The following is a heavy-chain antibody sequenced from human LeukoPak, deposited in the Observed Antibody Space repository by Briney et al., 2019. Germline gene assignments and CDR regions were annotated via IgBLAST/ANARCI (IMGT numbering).Heavy chain of an antibody. D-gene: IGHD6-13*01. CDR1: GYTFTSYG. V-gene: IGHV1-69*04. Sequence: ASVKVSCKASGYTFTSYGISWVRQAPGQGLEWMGRIIPILGIANYAQKFQGRVTITADKSTSTAYMELSSLRSEDTAVYYCARDPSIAAAGDSFDYWGQGTLVTVSS. CDR3: ARDPSIAAAGDSFDY. J-gene: IGHJ4*02. CDR2: IIPILGIA.